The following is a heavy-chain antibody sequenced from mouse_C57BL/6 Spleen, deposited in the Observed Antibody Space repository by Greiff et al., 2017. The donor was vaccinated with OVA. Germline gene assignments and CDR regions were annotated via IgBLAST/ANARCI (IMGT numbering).Heavy chain of an antibody. CDR3: ARQYYDYDGGFDY. CDR2: ISDGGSYT. Sequence: EVQLQESGGGLVKPGGSLKLSCAASGFTFSSYAMSWVRQTPEKRLEWVATISDGGSYTYYPDNVKGRFTISRDNAKNNLYLQMSHLKSEDTAMYYCARQYYDYDGGFDYWGQGTTLTVSS. CDR1: GFTFSSYA. V-gene: IGHV5-4*01. D-gene: IGHD2-4*01. J-gene: IGHJ2*01.